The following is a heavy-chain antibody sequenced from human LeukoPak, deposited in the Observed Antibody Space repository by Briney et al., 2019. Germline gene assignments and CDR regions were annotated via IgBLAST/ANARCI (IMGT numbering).Heavy chain of an antibody. Sequence: ASVKVSCKASGYTFTDYYMHWVRQAPGQGLEWMGWINPNSGGTNYAQKFQGRVTMTRDTSISTAYMELSRLRSDDTAVYYCAKGGYCSGGSCYPYYYGMDVWGQGTTATVSS. CDR2: INPNSGGT. D-gene: IGHD2-15*01. CDR1: GYTFTDYY. J-gene: IGHJ6*02. V-gene: IGHV1-2*02. CDR3: AKGGYCSGGSCYPYYYGMDV.